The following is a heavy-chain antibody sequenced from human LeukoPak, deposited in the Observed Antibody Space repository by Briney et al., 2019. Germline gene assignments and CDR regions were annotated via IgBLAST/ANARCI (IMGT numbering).Heavy chain of an antibody. D-gene: IGHD6-13*01. CDR3: AREPTYSSSWHTTCDY. V-gene: IGHV3-48*03. CDR2: ISSSGSTI. J-gene: IGHJ4*02. CDR1: GFTFSSYG. Sequence: GGSLRLSCAASGFTFSSYGMNWVRQAPGKGLEWVSYISSSGSTIYYADSVKGRFTISRDNAKNSLYLQMNSLRAEDTAVYYCAREPTYSSSWHTTCDYWGQGTLVTVSS.